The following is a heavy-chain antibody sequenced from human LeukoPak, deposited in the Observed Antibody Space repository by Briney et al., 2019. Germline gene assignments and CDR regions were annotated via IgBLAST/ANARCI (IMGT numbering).Heavy chain of an antibody. CDR1: GYTFTSYY. Sequence: ASVKVSCKASGYTFTSYYVHWVRQAPGQGLEWMGIIKPSGGSANYAQKLQGRVTMTCDTSTSTVYMELSSLRSEDSAVYYCTRGFDTWGQGTLVTVYS. CDR3: TRGFDT. J-gene: IGHJ5*02. V-gene: IGHV1-46*04. CDR2: IKPSGGSA.